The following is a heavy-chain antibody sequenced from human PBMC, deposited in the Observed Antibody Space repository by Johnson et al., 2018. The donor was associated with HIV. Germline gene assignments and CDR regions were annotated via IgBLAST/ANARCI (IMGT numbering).Heavy chain of an antibody. J-gene: IGHJ3*02. CDR3: TTGTMVQGETDM. D-gene: IGHD3-10*01. CDR2: INSDGSST. CDR1: QFTFSSYW. V-gene: IGHV3-74*02. Sequence: VQLVESGGGLAQPAWSPRLSCAASQFTFSSYWMHWVRQAPGKGLVWISRINSDGSSTNYADSVTGRFTISRDNSKNTLYLQMNSLKTEDTAVYYCTTGTMVQGETDMWGQGTMVTVSS.